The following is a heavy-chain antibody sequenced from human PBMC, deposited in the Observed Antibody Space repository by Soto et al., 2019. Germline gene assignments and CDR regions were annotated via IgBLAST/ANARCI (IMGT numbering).Heavy chain of an antibody. J-gene: IGHJ4*01. CDR3: AKDQETGNYDKKRPTDC. V-gene: IGHV3-30*18. D-gene: IGHD4-4*01. CDR2: ISYDGSNK. CDR1: GFTFSSYG. Sequence: VQLVEAGGGVVQPGRSLRLSCAASGFTFSSYGMHWVRQAPGKGLEWLAVISYDGSNKDYVDSVKGRFTISRDNSKSTLYLEINSLRAEDTAVYYCAKDQETGNYDKKRPTDCWGHGTLVSVSS.